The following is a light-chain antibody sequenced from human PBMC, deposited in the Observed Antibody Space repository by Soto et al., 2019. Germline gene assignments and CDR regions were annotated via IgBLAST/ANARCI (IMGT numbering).Light chain of an antibody. Sequence: EIVMTQSPATLSVSPGERATLSCRASQSVSSSRLAWYRQKPGQAPRLLIYGASSRATGIPDRFSGSGSGTEFTLTISSLQSEDFAVYYCQQYNYWPTFGQGTKVDIK. J-gene: IGKJ1*01. CDR1: QSVSSS. CDR2: GAS. CDR3: QQYNYWPT. V-gene: IGKV3D-15*01.